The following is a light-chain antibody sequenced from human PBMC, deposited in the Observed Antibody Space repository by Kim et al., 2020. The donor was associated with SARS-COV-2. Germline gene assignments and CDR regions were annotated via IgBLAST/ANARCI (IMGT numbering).Light chain of an antibody. V-gene: IGLV1-40*01. J-gene: IGLJ3*02. CDR2: GNN. CDR3: QSYDSRSVM. Sequence: PGQRVTISCTGSSSNIGAGYDVHWYQQLPGTAPPLLIYGNNNRPSGVPDRFSGSKSGTSASLAITGLQAEDEADYYCQSYDSRSVMFGGGTQLTVL. CDR1: SSNIGAGYD.